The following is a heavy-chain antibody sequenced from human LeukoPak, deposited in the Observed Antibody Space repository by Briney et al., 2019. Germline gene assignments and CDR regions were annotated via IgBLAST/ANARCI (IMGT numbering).Heavy chain of an antibody. CDR2: IGGSNSNT. Sequence: GGSLRLSCAASGFTFSSYAMSWVRQAPGKGLEWVSTIGGSNSNTYYADSVKGRFTISRDNAKNTLYVQMNSLRVEDTAVYYCARGGYGGYDSNFDYWGQGTLVTVSS. J-gene: IGHJ4*02. V-gene: IGHV3-23*01. CDR1: GFTFSSYA. CDR3: ARGGYGGYDSNFDY. D-gene: IGHD5-12*01.